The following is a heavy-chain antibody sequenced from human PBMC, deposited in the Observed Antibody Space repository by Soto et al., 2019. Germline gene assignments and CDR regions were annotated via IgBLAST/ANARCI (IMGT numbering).Heavy chain of an antibody. V-gene: IGHV3-23*01. D-gene: IGHD3-16*01. CDR2: ISGGGADT. Sequence: GGSLRLSCAASGFTFSHYAMSWVRQGPGKGLEWVAAISGGGADTYYADSVKGRFTISRDNSNSTLYLQMNDLRVEDTAVYYCAKDLGYGTFGFDYWGQGTLVTVSS. J-gene: IGHJ4*02. CDR1: GFTFSHYA. CDR3: AKDLGYGTFGFDY.